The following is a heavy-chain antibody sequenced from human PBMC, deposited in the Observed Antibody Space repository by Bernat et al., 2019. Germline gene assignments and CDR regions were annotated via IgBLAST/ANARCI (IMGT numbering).Heavy chain of an antibody. V-gene: IGHV1-18*01. CDR2: ISAYNGNT. CDR3: ARDPGTLYAYVWGSYRYSWFDP. CDR1: GYTFTSYG. Sequence: QVQLVQSGAEVKKPGASVKVACKASGYTFTSYGISWVRQAPGQGLEWMGWISAYNGNTNYAQKLQGRVTMTTDTSTSTAYMELRSLRSDDTAVYYCARDPGTLYAYVWGSYRYSWFDPWGQGTLVTVSS. J-gene: IGHJ5*02. D-gene: IGHD3-16*02.